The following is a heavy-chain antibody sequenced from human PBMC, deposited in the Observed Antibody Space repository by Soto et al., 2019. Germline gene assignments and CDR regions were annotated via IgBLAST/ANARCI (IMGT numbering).Heavy chain of an antibody. J-gene: IGHJ6*02. CDR2: FIPLFGTT. CDR1: GDTFKNCV. Sequence: QVQVVQSVVEVRRPGSSVKVSCKASGDTFKNCVISCVRQAPGQGLEWMGVFIPLFGTTDFAQRFQGRLTITTDESTTTAYMELSRLRSEDTATYYCAAELGFGKLYDVWGQGTKVIGSS. V-gene: IGHV1-69*01. CDR3: AAELGFGKLYDV. D-gene: IGHD3-10*01.